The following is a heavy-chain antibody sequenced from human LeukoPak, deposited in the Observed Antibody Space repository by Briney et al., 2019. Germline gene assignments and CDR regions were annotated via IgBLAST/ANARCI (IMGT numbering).Heavy chain of an antibody. CDR3: ARGWTGTTNFDY. D-gene: IGHD1-1*01. J-gene: IGHJ4*02. Sequence: ASVKVSCKASGYTFTSFDINWVRQATGQGLEWMGWMNPNSGNTGYAQKFQGRVAITRNTSISTAYMELSSLRSEDTAVYYCARGWTGTTNFDYWGQGTLVTVSS. CDR1: GYTFTSFD. V-gene: IGHV1-8*03. CDR2: MNPNSGNT.